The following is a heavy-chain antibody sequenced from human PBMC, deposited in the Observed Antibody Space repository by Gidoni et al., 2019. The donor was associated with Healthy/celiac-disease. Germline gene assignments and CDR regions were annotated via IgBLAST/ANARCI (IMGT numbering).Heavy chain of an antibody. J-gene: IGHJ5*02. CDR3: ARGPYSGSHEGWFDP. D-gene: IGHD1-26*01. Sequence: GSISSYYWSWIRQLPGKGLEWIGYIYYSGSTNYNPSLKSRVTISVDTSKNQFSLKLSSVTAADTAVYYCARGPYSGSHEGWFDPWGQGTLVTVSS. CDR1: GSISSYY. V-gene: IGHV4-59*01. CDR2: IYYSGST.